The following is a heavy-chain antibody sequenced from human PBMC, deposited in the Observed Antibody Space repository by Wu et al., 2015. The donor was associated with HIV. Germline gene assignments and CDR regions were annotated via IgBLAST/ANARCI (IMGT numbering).Heavy chain of an antibody. J-gene: IGHJ5*02. D-gene: IGHD6-19*01. CDR3: AREDLDLTRDIAVACNNWFRP. CDR1: GGTFSSYA. Sequence: QVQLVQSGAEVKKPGSSVKVSCKASGGTFSSYAISWVRQAPGQGLEWMGRIIPIFGTANYAQKFQGRVTITADESTSTAYMELSSLRSEDTAVYYCAREDLDLTRDIAVACNNWFRPLGPGNPGPPSP. V-gene: IGHV1-69*13. CDR2: IIPIFGTA.